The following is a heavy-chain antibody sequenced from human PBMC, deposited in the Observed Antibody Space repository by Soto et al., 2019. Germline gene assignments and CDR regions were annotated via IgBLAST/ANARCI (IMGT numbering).Heavy chain of an antibody. V-gene: IGHV4-59*08. CDR1: GGSISSYY. CDR3: ARTLGPQVTGYVDSDYRWTIDQ. CDR2: IYYSGST. D-gene: IGHD4-4*01. Sequence: PSETLSLTCTVSGGSISSYYWSWIRQPPGKGLEWIGYIYYSGSTNYNPSLKSRVTISVDTSKNQFSLKLSSVTAADTGVYFCARTLGPQVTGYVDSDYRWTIDQWGQGTLVTVS. J-gene: IGHJ4*02.